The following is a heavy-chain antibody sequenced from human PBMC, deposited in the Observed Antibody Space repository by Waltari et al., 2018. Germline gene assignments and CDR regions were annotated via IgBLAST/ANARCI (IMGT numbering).Heavy chain of an antibody. J-gene: IGHJ4*02. D-gene: IGHD2-2*01. CDR2: ISGTGGRG. V-gene: IGHV3-23*01. CDR1: GFTFSSYA. CDR3: AKGRVPAAAIYYFDT. Sequence: EVQLLESGGGLVQPGGSLRLSCAASGFTFSSYALIWVRQAPGKGREWVSAISGTGGRGYSADSVKGRCTISRDNSENTLYLQMNSLRVEDTAMYYCAKGRVPAAAIYYFDTWGQGTLVTVSS.